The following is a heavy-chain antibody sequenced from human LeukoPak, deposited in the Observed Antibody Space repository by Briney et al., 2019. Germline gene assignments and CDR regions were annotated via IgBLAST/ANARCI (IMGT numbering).Heavy chain of an antibody. CDR1: GGSVSSGSYY. CDR3: ARDGGLRGGDWFDP. J-gene: IGHJ5*02. D-gene: IGHD3-16*01. Sequence: SETLSLTCTVSGGSVSSGSYYWSWIRQPPGKGLEWIGYIYYSGSTNYNPSLKSRVTISVDTSKNQFSLKLSSVTAADTAAYYCARDGGLRGGDWFDPWGQGTLVTVSS. V-gene: IGHV4-61*01. CDR2: IYYSGST.